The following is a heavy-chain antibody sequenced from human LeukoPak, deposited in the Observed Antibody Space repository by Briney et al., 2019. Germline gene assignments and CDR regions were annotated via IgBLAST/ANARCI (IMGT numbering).Heavy chain of an antibody. CDR1: GGSISSSSYY. Sequence: SETLSLTCTVSGGSISSSSYYWGWIRQPPGKGLEWIGSIYYSGSTYYNPSLKSRVTISVDTSKNQFSLKLSSVTAADTAVYYCARDYIAAAYFDCWGQGTLVTVSS. D-gene: IGHD6-13*01. V-gene: IGHV4-39*07. CDR2: IYYSGST. CDR3: ARDYIAAAYFDC. J-gene: IGHJ4*02.